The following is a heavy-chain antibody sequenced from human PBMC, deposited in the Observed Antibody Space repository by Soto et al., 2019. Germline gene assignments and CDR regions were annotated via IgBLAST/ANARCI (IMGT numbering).Heavy chain of an antibody. Sequence: QVQLVESGGGVVRTGRSLRLSCAGSGFTFSAYGMDWVRQAPGKGLEWVAVISYDGSNKYYADSVKGRFTISRDNSKNTLYLQMNSLRAEDTAVYYCAKDRMGAGVRGYFDYWGQGTLVTVSS. CDR2: ISYDGSNK. V-gene: IGHV3-30*18. CDR3: AKDRMGAGVRGYFDY. D-gene: IGHD3-10*01. J-gene: IGHJ4*02. CDR1: GFTFSAYG.